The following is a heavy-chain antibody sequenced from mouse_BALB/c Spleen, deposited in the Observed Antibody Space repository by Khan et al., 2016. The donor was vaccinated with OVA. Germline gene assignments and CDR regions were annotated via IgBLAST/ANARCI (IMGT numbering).Heavy chain of an antibody. CDR2: VSTGGSYT. CDR3: TRLADYYDSEGFAY. J-gene: IGHJ3*01. CDR1: GFTFSTYG. D-gene: IGHD1-1*01. V-gene: IGHV5-6*01. Sequence: EVELVESGGDLVKPGGSLKLSCAASGFTFSTYGMSWVRQAPDKRLEWVATVSTGGSYTYYPDSVKGRFTISRDNAKTTLYLQMSGLRSEDTAMFYCTRLADYYDSEGFAYWGQGTLVTVSA.